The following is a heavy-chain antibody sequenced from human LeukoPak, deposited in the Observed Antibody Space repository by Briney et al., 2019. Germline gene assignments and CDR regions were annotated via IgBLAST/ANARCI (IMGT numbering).Heavy chain of an antibody. CDR1: GGSFSGYY. V-gene: IGHV4-34*01. CDR3: ARVSITPLRYYYYMDV. Sequence: PSETLSPTCAVYGGSFSGYYWSWIRQPPGKGLEWIGEINHSGSTNYNPSLKSRVTISVDTSKNQFSLKLGSVTAADTAVYYCARVSITPLRYYYYMDVWGKGTTVTVSS. J-gene: IGHJ6*03. CDR2: INHSGST. D-gene: IGHD2/OR15-2a*01.